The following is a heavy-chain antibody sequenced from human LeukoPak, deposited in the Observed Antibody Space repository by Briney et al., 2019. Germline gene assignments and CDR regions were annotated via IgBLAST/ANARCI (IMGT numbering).Heavy chain of an antibody. CDR2: IRSKANGYAT. CDR3: TTSSYSGYDALDI. V-gene: IGHV3-73*01. Sequence: GGSLRLSCAASGFTFSGSAMHWVRQASGKGLEWVGRIRSKANGYATAYAASVKGRFTISRDDSKNTAYLQMNSLKTEDTAVYYCTTSSYSGYDALDIWGQGTMVTVSS. CDR1: GFTFSGSA. D-gene: IGHD5-12*01. J-gene: IGHJ3*02.